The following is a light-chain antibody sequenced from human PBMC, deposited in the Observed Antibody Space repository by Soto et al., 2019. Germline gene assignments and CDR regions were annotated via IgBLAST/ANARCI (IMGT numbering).Light chain of an antibody. J-gene: IGLJ1*01. CDR3: AAWDVSLNGLYV. V-gene: IGLV1-44*01. Sequence: QSVLTQPPSAPGTPGQRVTISCSGSSSNIGSGTVNWYQQLPGTAPKLLIYNNNQWPSGVPDRFSGSKSGTSASLAISGLQSEDEADYYCAAWDVSLNGLYVFGTGTKLTVL. CDR1: SSNIGSGT. CDR2: NNN.